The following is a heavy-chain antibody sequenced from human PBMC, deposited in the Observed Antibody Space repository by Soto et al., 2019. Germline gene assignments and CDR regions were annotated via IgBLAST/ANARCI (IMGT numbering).Heavy chain of an antibody. CDR1: GFTFSSYG. J-gene: IGHJ4*02. CDR3: AKGSPLEAYYVFWSGAYFEY. CDR2: ISGSGGST. V-gene: IGHV3-23*01. Sequence: PGGSLRRSCEASGFTFSSYGMSWVRQTTGKGLEWVSAISGSGGSTYYADSVKGRFTISRDNSKNTLYLQMNSLRAEDTAVYYCAKGSPLEAYYVFWSGAYFEYGGQGTLVTVSS. D-gene: IGHD3-3*01.